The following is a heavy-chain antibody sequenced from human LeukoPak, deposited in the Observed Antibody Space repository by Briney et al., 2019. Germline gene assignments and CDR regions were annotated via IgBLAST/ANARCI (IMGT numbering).Heavy chain of an antibody. Sequence: SETLSLTRAVAGGSISSGGYSWSWIRQPPGKGLEWIGYIYHSGSTYYNPSLKSRVTISVDRSKNQFSLKLRSVTAADTAVYYCARGTPPSSSCYDYWGQGTLVTVSS. D-gene: IGHD6-13*01. CDR1: GGSISSGGYS. CDR2: IYHSGST. CDR3: ARGTPPSSSCYDY. J-gene: IGHJ4*02. V-gene: IGHV4-30-2*01.